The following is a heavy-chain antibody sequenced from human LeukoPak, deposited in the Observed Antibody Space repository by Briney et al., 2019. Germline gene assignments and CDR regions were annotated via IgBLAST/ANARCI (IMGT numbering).Heavy chain of an antibody. CDR2: FSGSGGTT. V-gene: IGHV3-23*01. CDR1: GFTFNNYA. CDR3: AKVSGGGLYYDGMDV. J-gene: IGHJ6*02. Sequence: GGSLRLSCAASGFTFNNYAMNWVRQAPGKGLEWVSVFSGSGGTTYYADSVKGRFTISRDSSKNTLYLQMNSLRAEDTAVYYCAKVSGGGLYYDGMDVWGQGTTVTVSS. D-gene: IGHD1-14*01.